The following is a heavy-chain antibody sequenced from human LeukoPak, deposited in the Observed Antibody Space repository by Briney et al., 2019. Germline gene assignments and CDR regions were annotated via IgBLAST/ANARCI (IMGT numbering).Heavy chain of an antibody. CDR1: GFTFSSYG. J-gene: IGHJ4*02. Sequence: GGTLRLSCAASGFTFSSYGMSWVRQAPGKGLEWVSYISSSGNTIYHADSVKGRFTISRDNAKNSLYLQMNSLRAEDTAVYYCARALWRTVVTAFGYWGQGTLVTVSS. V-gene: IGHV3-48*04. CDR3: ARALWRTVVTAFGY. CDR2: ISSSGNTI. D-gene: IGHD4-23*01.